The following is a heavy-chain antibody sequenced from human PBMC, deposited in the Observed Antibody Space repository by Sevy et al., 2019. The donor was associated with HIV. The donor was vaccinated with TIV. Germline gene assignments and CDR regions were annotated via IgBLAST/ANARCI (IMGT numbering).Heavy chain of an antibody. CDR2: ISSSSSTI. J-gene: IGHJ3*02. Sequence: GGSLRLSCAASGFTFSSYSMNWVRQAPGKGLEWVSYISSSSSTIYYADSVKGRFTISRDNAKNSLYLQMNSLRDEDTAVYYCARERGYTAMVNDDAFDIWGQGTMVTVSS. CDR3: ARERGYTAMVNDDAFDI. CDR1: GFTFSSYS. V-gene: IGHV3-48*02. D-gene: IGHD5-18*01.